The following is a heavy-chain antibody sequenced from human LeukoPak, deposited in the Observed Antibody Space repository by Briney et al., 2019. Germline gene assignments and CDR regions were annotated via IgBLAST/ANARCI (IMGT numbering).Heavy chain of an antibody. CDR1: GYTFTSYD. CDR2: INPSGSST. D-gene: IGHD1-26*01. Sequence: AAVKVSCKASGYTFTSYDINWVRQATGQGLEWMGLINPSGSSTSYAQKFQGRLSLTRDMSTSTDYMELSSLRSEDTAVYYCARDNSVGDTAWWFDPWGQGTLVTVSS. J-gene: IGHJ5*02. CDR3: ARDNSVGDTAWWFDP. V-gene: IGHV1-46*01.